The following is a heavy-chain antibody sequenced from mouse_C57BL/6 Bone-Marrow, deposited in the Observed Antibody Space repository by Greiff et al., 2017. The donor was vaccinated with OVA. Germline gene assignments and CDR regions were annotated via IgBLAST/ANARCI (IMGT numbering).Heavy chain of an antibody. V-gene: IGHV1-64*01. Sequence: QVQLQQPGAELVKPGASVKLSCKASGYTFTSYWMHWVKQRPGQGLEWIGMIHPNSGSTNYNEKFKGKATLTVDKSSSTAYMQLSSLTSEDSAVYYCARSRWLLIFDYWGQGTTLTVSS. CDR2: IHPNSGST. J-gene: IGHJ2*01. CDR3: ARSRWLLIFDY. D-gene: IGHD2-3*01. CDR1: GYTFTSYW.